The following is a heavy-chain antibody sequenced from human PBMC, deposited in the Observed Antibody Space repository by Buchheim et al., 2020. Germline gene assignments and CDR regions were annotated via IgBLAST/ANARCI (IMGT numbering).Heavy chain of an antibody. D-gene: IGHD3-9*01. CDR2: ISYDGSNK. V-gene: IGHV3-30*19. CDR1: GFTFSSYG. CDR3: ARESYYDILIDPDYYYYGMDV. J-gene: IGHJ6*02. Sequence: QVQLVESGGGVVQPGRSLRLSCAASGFTFSSYGMHWVRQAPGKGLEWVAVISYDGSNKYSADSVKGRFTISRDNSKTTLYLQMNSLRAEDTAVYYCARESYYDILIDPDYYYYGMDVWGQGTT.